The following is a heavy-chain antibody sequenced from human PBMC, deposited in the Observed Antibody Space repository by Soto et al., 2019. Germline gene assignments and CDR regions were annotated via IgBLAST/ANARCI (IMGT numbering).Heavy chain of an antibody. CDR3: ARGGYYDSSGSRNYHYYGMDA. CDR1: GYTFTSYG. J-gene: IGHJ6*02. D-gene: IGHD3-22*01. V-gene: IGHV1-18*01. CDR2: ISPYDDNT. Sequence: QVQLVQSGTEVKKPGASVKVSCKASGYTFTSYGITWVRQAPGQGLEWMGWISPYDDNTNYAQNLQGRVTMTTDTSTRTAYMEVRSLRSDDTAVYYCARGGYYDSSGSRNYHYYGMDAWGQGTTVTVS.